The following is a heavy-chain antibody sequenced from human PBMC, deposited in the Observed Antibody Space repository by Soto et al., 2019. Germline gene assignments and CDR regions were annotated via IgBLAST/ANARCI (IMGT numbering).Heavy chain of an antibody. CDR1: GFTFSSYA. CDR2: ISYDGSNK. Sequence: QVQLVESGGGVVQPGRSLRLSCAASGFTFSSYAMHWVRQAPGKGLEWVAVISYDGSNKYYADSVKGRFTISRDKSKNTLYLQMNSLRAEDTAVYYCVAPKIMWGFDYWGQGTLVTVSS. J-gene: IGHJ4*02. CDR3: VAPKIMWGFDY. V-gene: IGHV3-30-3*01. D-gene: IGHD3-16*01.